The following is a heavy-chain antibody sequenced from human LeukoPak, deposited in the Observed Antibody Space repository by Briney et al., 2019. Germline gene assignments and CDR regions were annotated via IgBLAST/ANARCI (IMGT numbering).Heavy chain of an antibody. CDR3: ARGGIAAAGDY. D-gene: IGHD6-13*01. CDR2: INHSGGT. V-gene: IGHV4-34*01. Sequence: SETLSLTCAVYGGSFSGYYWSWIRQPPGKGLEWIGEINHSGGTNYNPSLKSRANISVDTSKNQFSLKLSSVTAADTAVYYCARGGIAAAGDYWGQGTLVTVSS. CDR1: GGSFSGYY. J-gene: IGHJ4*02.